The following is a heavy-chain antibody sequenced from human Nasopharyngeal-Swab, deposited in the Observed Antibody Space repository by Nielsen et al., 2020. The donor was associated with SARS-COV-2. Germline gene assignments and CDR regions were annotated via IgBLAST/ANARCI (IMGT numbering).Heavy chain of an antibody. D-gene: IGHD2-21*02. CDR1: GFTFSSYG. CDR2: ISYDGSNK. CDR3: ARGHNTYCGSDCYSLAPDY. J-gene: IGHJ4*02. V-gene: IGHV3-30*03. Sequence: GGSLRLSCAASGFTFSSYGMHWVRQAPGKGLEWVAVISYDGSNKYYADSVKGRFTISRDNSKNTLYLQMNSLRAEDTAVYYCARGHNTYCGSDCYSLAPDYWGQGTLVTVSS.